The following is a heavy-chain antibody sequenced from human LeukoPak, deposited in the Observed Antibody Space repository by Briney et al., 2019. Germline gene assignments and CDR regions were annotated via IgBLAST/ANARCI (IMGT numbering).Heavy chain of an antibody. CDR1: GGSINTGTYY. CDR2: ISYSGST. D-gene: IGHD6-13*01. Sequence: SETLSLTCAVSGGSINTGTYYWTWIRQHAGKGLEWIGCISYSGSTYYRPSLESRASMSVDTSKNHFSLKVNSVTAADTAVYYCARGWRYYYYYMDVWGNGTTVTVSS. J-gene: IGHJ6*03. CDR3: ARGWRYYYYYMDV. V-gene: IGHV4-31*11.